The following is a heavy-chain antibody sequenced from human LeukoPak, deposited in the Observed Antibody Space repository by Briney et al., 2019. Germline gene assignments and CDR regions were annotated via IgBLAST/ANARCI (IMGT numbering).Heavy chain of an antibody. D-gene: IGHD2-21*02. Sequence: PSETLSLTCTVSGGSISSSSYYWGWIRQPPGKGLEWIGSIYYSGSTYYNPSLKSRVTISVDTSKNQFSLKLSSVTAADTAVYYCARVMDIVVVTAGYFDYWGQGTLVTVSS. V-gene: IGHV4-39*07. J-gene: IGHJ4*02. CDR2: IYYSGST. CDR3: ARVMDIVVVTAGYFDY. CDR1: GGSISSSSYY.